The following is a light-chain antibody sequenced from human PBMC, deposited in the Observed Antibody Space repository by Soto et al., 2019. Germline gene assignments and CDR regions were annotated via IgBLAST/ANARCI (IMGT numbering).Light chain of an antibody. V-gene: IGLV2-8*01. CDR2: EVN. J-gene: IGLJ1*01. CDR1: TSDVGGYNY. Sequence: SALTQPPSASGTPGESVAISCTRTTSDVGGYNYVAWYQQHPGNAPNLMIYEVNKRPSGVPDRCSGSKSGNTASMTVSGLQAEDEADYYCSSYAGSSNVFGTGTKVTVL. CDR3: SSYAGSSNV.